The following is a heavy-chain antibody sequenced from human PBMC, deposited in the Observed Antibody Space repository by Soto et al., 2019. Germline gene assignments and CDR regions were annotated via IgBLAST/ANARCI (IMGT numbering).Heavy chain of an antibody. CDR2: IYYSGST. D-gene: IGHD2-2*01. J-gene: IGHJ6*02. CDR1: SAPVSSSTYR. Sequence: SETLPLTCTVSSAPVSSSTYRWGWIRKPPGKGLEWIGSIYYSGSTYYNPSLNSRVTVSVDTSKNQLSLKVTSVTAADTAVYYCARLHGYCISSSCHGHYAMDVWGQGTTVTVSS. CDR3: ARLHGYCISSSCHGHYAMDV. V-gene: IGHV4-39*01.